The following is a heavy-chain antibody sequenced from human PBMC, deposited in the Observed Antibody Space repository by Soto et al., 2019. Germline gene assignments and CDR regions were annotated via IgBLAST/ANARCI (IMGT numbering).Heavy chain of an antibody. CDR2: TIPVFNTA. V-gene: IGHV1-69*06. J-gene: IGHJ3*02. Sequence: QVQLEQSGAEVKKPGSSVKISCKASGGTLSDHGVSWLRQAPGQGLEWVGGTIPVFNTAKYAPKFQGRVTIAADKSTHIAYMALGSLRSDDTAFYYCARGVYGSGNYYTGPSAFDIWGQGTLVIVSS. CDR3: ARGVYGSGNYYTGPSAFDI. D-gene: IGHD3-10*01. CDR1: GGTLSDHG.